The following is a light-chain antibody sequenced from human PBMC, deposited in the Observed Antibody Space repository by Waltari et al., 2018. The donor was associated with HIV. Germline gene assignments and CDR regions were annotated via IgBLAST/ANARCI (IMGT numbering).Light chain of an antibody. Sequence: SSELTQDPAVSVALGRTLSIPCQGDGLRSNYASWYQQKPGQAPILVIYGKNNRPSGIPDRFSGSNSGNTASLTITGAQAEDEADYYCNFRDNSGNYVVFGGGTRLTVL. CDR2: GKN. CDR1: GLRSNY. V-gene: IGLV3-19*01. J-gene: IGLJ2*01. CDR3: NFRDNSGNYVV.